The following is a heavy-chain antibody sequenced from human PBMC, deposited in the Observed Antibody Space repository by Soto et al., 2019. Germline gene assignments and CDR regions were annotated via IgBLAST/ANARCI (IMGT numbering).Heavy chain of an antibody. Sequence: QVQLQESGPGLVKPSQTLSLTCTVSAGSISSGGYYWSWIRQQQGQGLEWIGYIDYSGSTSYNPSLKSRLTRSVDTSKNQSSLKLSSVTAADTAVYYCARGVIHWGQGTLVTVSS. CDR3: ARGVIH. J-gene: IGHJ4*02. V-gene: IGHV4-31*03. D-gene: IGHD3-16*02. CDR1: AGSISSGGYY. CDR2: IDYSGST.